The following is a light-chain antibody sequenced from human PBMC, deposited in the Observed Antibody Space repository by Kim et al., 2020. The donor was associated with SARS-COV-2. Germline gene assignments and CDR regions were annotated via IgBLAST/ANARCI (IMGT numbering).Light chain of an antibody. V-gene: IGKV1-5*01. Sequence: SASVRDTVTITCWASQNINSWLALYQQKPGKAPKFLIYDASDLRSGVPSRFRGRGSGTQFTLSISVLQPEDFSTYYCQQDNSYSYSFGQGTKLEIK. CDR2: DAS. CDR3: QQDNSYSYS. CDR1: QNINSW. J-gene: IGKJ2*01.